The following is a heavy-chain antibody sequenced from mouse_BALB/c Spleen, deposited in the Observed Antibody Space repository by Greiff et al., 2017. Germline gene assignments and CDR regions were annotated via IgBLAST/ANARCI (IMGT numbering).Heavy chain of an antibody. CDR2: INPSTGYT. Sequence: VKLMESGAELAKPGASVKMSCKASGYTFTSYWMHWVKQRPGQGLEWIGYINPSTGYTEYNQKFKDKATLTADKSSSTAYMQLSSLTSEDSAVYYCASGNSFMDYWGQGTSVTFSS. CDR1: GYTFTSYW. J-gene: IGHJ4*01. V-gene: IGHV1-7*01. CDR3: ASGNSFMDY. D-gene: IGHD4-1*02.